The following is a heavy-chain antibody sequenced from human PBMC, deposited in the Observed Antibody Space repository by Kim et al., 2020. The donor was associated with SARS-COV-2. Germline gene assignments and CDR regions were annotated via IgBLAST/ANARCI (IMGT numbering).Heavy chain of an antibody. CDR1: GFIFGSYW. V-gene: IGHV3-7*03. CDR2: IKRDGSEK. J-gene: IGHJ6*02. CDR3: VRTSQGRSGGYWSSSEYFGMDV. D-gene: IGHD3-10*01. Sequence: GGSLRLSCTASGFIFGSYWMTWVRQAPGKGLEWVATIKRDGSEKYYVDSVKGRFTISRDNAKNSVSLQMNTLRVEDTAVYYCVRTSQGRSGGYWSSSEYFGMDVWGQGTTVTVSS.